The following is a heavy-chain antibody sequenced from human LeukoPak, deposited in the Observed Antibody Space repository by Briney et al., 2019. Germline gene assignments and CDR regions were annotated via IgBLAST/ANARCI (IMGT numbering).Heavy chain of an antibody. Sequence: SETLSLTCTVSGGSISSYYWSWIRQPAGKGLEWIGRIYTSGSTYYNPSLKSRVTMSVDTSKNQFSLKLSSVTAADTAVYYCARAVEMATIQLEVDAFDIWGQGTMVTVSS. V-gene: IGHV4-4*07. CDR3: ARAVEMATIQLEVDAFDI. CDR1: GGSISSYY. J-gene: IGHJ3*02. CDR2: IYTSGST. D-gene: IGHD5-24*01.